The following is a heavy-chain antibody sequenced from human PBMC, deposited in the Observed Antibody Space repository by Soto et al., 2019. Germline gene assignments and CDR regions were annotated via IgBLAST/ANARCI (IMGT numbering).Heavy chain of an antibody. CDR2: IGIGSSTK. Sequence: GGSLRLSCAASGFTFRNYGMNWVRQAPGKGLEWVSYIGIGSSTKYYADSVKGRFTISRDNAKNSLYLQMNSLRAEDTAVYYCARDQLYYNGISGRPLNAYDVWGQGTMVTVSS. CDR1: GFTFRNYG. CDR3: ARDQLYYNGISGRPLNAYDV. D-gene: IGHD3-22*01. V-gene: IGHV3-48*01. J-gene: IGHJ3*01.